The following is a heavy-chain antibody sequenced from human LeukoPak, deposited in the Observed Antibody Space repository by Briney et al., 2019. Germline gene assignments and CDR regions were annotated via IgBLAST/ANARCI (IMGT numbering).Heavy chain of an antibody. CDR2: INPNSGGT. Sequence: GASVKVSCKASGFTFTSSAMHWVRQAPGQGLEWMGWINPNSGGTNYAQKFQGRVTMTRDTSISTAYMGLSRLRSDDTAVYYCARSQEQLVAGPPWGYWGQGTLVTVSS. CDR1: GFTFTSSA. CDR3: ARSQEQLVAGPPWGY. V-gene: IGHV1-2*02. D-gene: IGHD6-6*01. J-gene: IGHJ4*02.